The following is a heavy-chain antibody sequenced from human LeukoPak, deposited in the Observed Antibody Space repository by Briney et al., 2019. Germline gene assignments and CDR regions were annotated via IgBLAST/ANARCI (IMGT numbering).Heavy chain of an antibody. CDR3: AREIPAVTTLYYYYYGMDV. V-gene: IGHV4-39*02. Sequence: SETLSLTCTVSGGSISTTSYYWGWIRQPPGKGLEWIGSFLYSGGTYYNPSLKSRVTISADTSKNQFSLKLSSVTAADTAVYYCAREIPAVTTLYYYYYGMDVWGQGTTVTVSS. CDR2: FLYSGGT. J-gene: IGHJ6*02. D-gene: IGHD4-17*01. CDR1: GGSISTTSYY.